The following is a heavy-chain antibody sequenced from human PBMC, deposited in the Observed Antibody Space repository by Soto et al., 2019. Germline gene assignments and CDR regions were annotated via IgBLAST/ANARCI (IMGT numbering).Heavy chain of an antibody. J-gene: IGHJ6*02. Sequence: PGGSLRLSCAASGFTFSSYGMHWVRQAPGKGLEWVAVISYDGSNKYYADSVKGRFTISRDNSKNTLYLQMNSLRAEDTAVYYCAKDGLPCSGGSCYPMPSREPYGMDVWGQGTTVTVSS. CDR2: ISYDGSNK. D-gene: IGHD2-15*01. CDR3: AKDGLPCSGGSCYPMPSREPYGMDV. V-gene: IGHV3-30*18. CDR1: GFTFSSYG.